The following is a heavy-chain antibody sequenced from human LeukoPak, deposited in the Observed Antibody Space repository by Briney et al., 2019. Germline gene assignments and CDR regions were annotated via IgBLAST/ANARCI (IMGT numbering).Heavy chain of an antibody. CDR3: AREAGAAGPIPPQKRVWYFDL. Sequence: ASVKVSCKASGGTFSSYAISWVRQAPGQGLEWMGRIIPILGIANYAQKFQGRVTITADKSTSTAYMELSSLRSEDTAVYYCAREAGAAGPIPPQKRVWYFDLWGRGILVTVSS. V-gene: IGHV1-69*04. CDR1: GGTFSSYA. J-gene: IGHJ2*01. D-gene: IGHD6-13*01. CDR2: IIPILGIA.